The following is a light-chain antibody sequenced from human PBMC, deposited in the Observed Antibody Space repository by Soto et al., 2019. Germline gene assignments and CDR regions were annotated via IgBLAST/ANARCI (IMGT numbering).Light chain of an antibody. J-gene: IGKJ1*01. CDR1: QSVSSN. V-gene: IGKV3-15*01. CDR3: QQYNNWPWT. Sequence: EIVMPQSPATLSVSPGERATLSCRASQSVSSNLAWYQQKPGQAPRLLIYGASTRATGIPARFSGSGSGTEFTLTISSLQSEDFAVYYCQQYNNWPWTFGPGTKVDIK. CDR2: GAS.